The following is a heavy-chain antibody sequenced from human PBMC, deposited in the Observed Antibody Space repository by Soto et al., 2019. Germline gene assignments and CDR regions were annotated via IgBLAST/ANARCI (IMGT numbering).Heavy chain of an antibody. V-gene: IGHV5-51*01. D-gene: IGHD2-8*01. J-gene: IGHJ3*02. CDR3: ADGYTNGPDAFDI. CDR2: IFPGDSDT. CDR1: GYNFANYW. Sequence: GESLKISCKGSGYNFANYWIGWVRQMPGKGLEWMGMIFPGDSDTKNSPSLQGQITMSVDKSDSSAYLQWRSLKASDTAMYYCADGYTNGPDAFDIWGQGTMVTVSS.